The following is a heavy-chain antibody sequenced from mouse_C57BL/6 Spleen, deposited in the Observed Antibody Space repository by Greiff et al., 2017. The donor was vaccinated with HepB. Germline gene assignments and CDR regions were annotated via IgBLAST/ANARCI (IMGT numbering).Heavy chain of an antibody. CDR3: ARLGNSFDY. Sequence: EVQGVESGGDLVKPGGSLKLSCAASGFTFSSYGMSWVRQTPDKRLEWVATISSGGSYTYYPDSVKGRFTISRDNAKNTLYLQMSSLKSEDTAMYYCARLGNSFDYWGQGTTLTVSS. CDR1: GFTFSSYG. J-gene: IGHJ2*01. CDR2: ISSGGSYT. D-gene: IGHD2-1*01. V-gene: IGHV5-6*01.